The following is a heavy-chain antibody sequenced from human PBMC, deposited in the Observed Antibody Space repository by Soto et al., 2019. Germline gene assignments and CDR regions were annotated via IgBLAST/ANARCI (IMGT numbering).Heavy chain of an antibody. J-gene: IGHJ6*02. CDR1: GFTFSSYG. V-gene: IGHV3-30*18. Sequence: QVQLVESGGGVVQPGRSLRLSCAASGFTFSSYGMHWVRQAPGKGLEWVAVISYDGSNKYYADSVKGRFTISRDNSKNTLYLQMNSLRAEDTAVYYCAKCQGAGLCSGGSCSYYYGMDVWGQGTTVTVSS. CDR3: AKCQGAGLCSGGSCSYYYGMDV. D-gene: IGHD2-15*01. CDR2: ISYDGSNK.